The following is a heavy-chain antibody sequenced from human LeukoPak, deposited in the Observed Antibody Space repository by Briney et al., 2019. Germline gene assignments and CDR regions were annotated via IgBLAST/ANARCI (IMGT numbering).Heavy chain of an antibody. D-gene: IGHD3-22*01. J-gene: IGHJ4*02. CDR2: MNPNSGNT. CDR1: GYTFTSYD. V-gene: IGHV1-8*01. CDR3: ARVFDSSGYYPYYFDY. Sequence: GASVKVSCKASGYTFTSYDINWVRQATGQGLEWMGWMNPNSGNTGYAQKFQGRVTMTRNTSISTAYMELSSLRSEDTAVYYCARVFDSSGYYPYYFDYWGQGTPGHRLL.